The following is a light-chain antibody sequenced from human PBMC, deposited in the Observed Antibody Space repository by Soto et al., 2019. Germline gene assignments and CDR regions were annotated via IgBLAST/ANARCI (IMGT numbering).Light chain of an antibody. J-gene: IGKJ1*01. CDR1: QSVSSN. Sequence: EIVMTQSPATLSVSPGEGVTLSCRASQSVSSNLAWYQQKPGQAPRLLIHGTSTRATGIPVRFSGSGSGTEFTLTISSLQSEDFAVYYCQQYTNWPLTFGQGTKV. V-gene: IGKV3-15*01. CDR2: GTS. CDR3: QQYTNWPLT.